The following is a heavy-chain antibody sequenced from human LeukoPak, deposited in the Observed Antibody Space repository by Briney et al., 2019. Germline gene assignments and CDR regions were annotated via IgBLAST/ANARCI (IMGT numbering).Heavy chain of an antibody. Sequence: GGSLRLSCAASGFDFNTYSMNWVRQAPGKGLEWVSYISDSSSSRYYADSVKGRFTISRDNAKNSLYLQMNSLRVDDTAVYYCARSGAFDAHNCWGQGTLVTVSS. CDR1: GFDFNTYS. J-gene: IGHJ4*02. D-gene: IGHD3-16*01. V-gene: IGHV3-48*01. CDR2: ISDSSSSR. CDR3: ARSGAFDAHNC.